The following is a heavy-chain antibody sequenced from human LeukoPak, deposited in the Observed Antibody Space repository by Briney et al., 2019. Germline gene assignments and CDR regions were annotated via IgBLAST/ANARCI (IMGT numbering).Heavy chain of an antibody. Sequence: SETLSPTCTVSGGSISSSSYYWGWIRQPPGKGLEWIGSIYYSGSTYYNPSLKSRVTISVDTSKNQFSPKLSSVTAADTAVYYCARRGLRCGGATIGNFDYWGQGTLVTVSS. J-gene: IGHJ4*02. CDR1: GGSISSSSYY. CDR2: IYYSGST. V-gene: IGHV4-39*01. CDR3: ARRGLRCGGATIGNFDY. D-gene: IGHD1-26*01.